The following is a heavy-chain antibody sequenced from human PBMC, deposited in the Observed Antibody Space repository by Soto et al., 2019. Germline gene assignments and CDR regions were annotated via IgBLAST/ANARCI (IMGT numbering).Heavy chain of an antibody. CDR2: LYHSGST. CDR1: GYSISSGYY. D-gene: IGHD5-18*01. Sequence: PSETLSLTCAVSGYSISSGYYWGWIRQPPGKGLEWIGSLYHSGSTSYNPSLKSRVTISVDTSKHQFSLKLTSVTAADTAVYYCAGMYGYSYGYLDYWGQGPQVTVSS. CDR3: AGMYGYSYGYLDY. V-gene: IGHV4-38-2*01. J-gene: IGHJ4*02.